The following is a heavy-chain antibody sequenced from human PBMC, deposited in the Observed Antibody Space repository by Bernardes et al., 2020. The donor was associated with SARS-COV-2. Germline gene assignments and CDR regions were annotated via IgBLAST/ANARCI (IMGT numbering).Heavy chain of an antibody. CDR3: ASGQGSAFG. J-gene: IGHJ4*02. D-gene: IGHD3-16*01. CDR1: GFTFSSYG. CDR2: ISYDGSNK. Sequence: GGSLRLSCAASGFTFSSYGMHWVRQAPGKGLEWVAVISYDGSNKYYADSVKGRFTISRDNAKNSLYLQMNSLRDEDTAVYYCASGQGSAFGWGQGTLVTVSS. V-gene: IGHV3-30*03.